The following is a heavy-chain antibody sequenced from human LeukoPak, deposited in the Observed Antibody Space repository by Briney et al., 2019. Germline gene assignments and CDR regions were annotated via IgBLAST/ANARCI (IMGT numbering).Heavy chain of an antibody. J-gene: IGHJ4*02. CDR3: ARDPEWLRGRFDY. CDR2: ISYDGSNK. V-gene: IGHV3-30-3*01. D-gene: IGHD5-12*01. Sequence: GGSLRLSCAASGFTFSSYAMHWVRQAPGKGLEWVAVISYDGSNKYYADSVKGRFTISRDNSKNMLYLQINSLRAEDTAVCYCARDPEWLRGRFDYWGQGTLVTVSS. CDR1: GFTFSSYA.